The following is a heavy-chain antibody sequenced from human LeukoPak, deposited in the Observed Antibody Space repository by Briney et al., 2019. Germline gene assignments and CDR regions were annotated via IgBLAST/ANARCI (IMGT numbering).Heavy chain of an antibody. Sequence: SETLSLTCTVSGGSISSSSYYWGWIRQPPGKGLEWIGSIYYSGSTYYNPSLKSRVTISVDTSKNQCSLKLSSVTAADTAVYYCARHNSNWGSYWGQGTLVTVSS. CDR2: IYYSGST. CDR1: GGSISSSSYY. J-gene: IGHJ4*02. V-gene: IGHV4-39*01. CDR3: ARHNSNWGSY. D-gene: IGHD7-27*01.